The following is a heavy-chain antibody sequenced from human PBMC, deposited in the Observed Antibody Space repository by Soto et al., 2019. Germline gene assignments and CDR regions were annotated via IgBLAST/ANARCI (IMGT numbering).Heavy chain of an antibody. J-gene: IGHJ3*02. CDR3: ARQSYGDYEGGDAFDI. V-gene: IGHV5-51*01. CDR1: GYSFTSYW. D-gene: IGHD4-17*01. CDR2: IYPGDSDT. Sequence: GESLKISCKGSGYSFTSYWIGWVRQMPGKGLEWMGIIYPGDSDTRYSPSFQGQVTISADKSISTAYLQWSSLKASDTAMYYCARQSYGDYEGGDAFDIWGQGTMVTVSS.